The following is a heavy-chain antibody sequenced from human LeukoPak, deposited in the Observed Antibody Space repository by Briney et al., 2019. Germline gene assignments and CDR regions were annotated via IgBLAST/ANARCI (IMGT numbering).Heavy chain of an antibody. D-gene: IGHD2-8*01. CDR1: GFTFSDYY. CDR2: ISSSGSTI. Sequence: PGGSLRLSCAASGFTFSDYYMSWIRQAPAKGLEWVSYISSSGSTIYYADSVKGRFTISRDNAKNSLYLQMNSLRAEDTAVYYCARVNPLMAPGAFDIWGQGTMVTVSS. V-gene: IGHV3-11*04. CDR3: ARVNPLMAPGAFDI. J-gene: IGHJ3*02.